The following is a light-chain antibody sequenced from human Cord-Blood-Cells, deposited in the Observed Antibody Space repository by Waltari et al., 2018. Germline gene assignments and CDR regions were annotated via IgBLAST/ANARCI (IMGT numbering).Light chain of an antibody. CDR1: SSDVGGYHY. V-gene: IGLV2-14*01. CDR3: SSYTSSSTYV. CDR2: DVS. J-gene: IGLJ1*01. Sequence: QSALTQPASVSGSPGPSITLSCTGTSSDVGGYHYFSWYQQHPGKAPKLMIYDVSNRPSGGSNRFSGSKSGNTASLTISGLQAEDEADYYCSSYTSSSTYVFGTGTKVTVL.